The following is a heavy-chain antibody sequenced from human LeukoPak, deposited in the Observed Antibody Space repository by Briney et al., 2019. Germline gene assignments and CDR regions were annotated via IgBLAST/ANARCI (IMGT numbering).Heavy chain of an antibody. J-gene: IGHJ4*02. CDR1: GFTFSSYW. CDR3: ARVLAGATDY. D-gene: IGHD1-26*01. Sequence: GGSLTLSCAASGFTFSSYWMSWVRQAAGKGLEGVANIKQDGSEKYYVGSVKGRFTISRDNAKHSLYLQTNSLRAEDAAVYYCARVLAGATDYWGQGTLVTVSS. V-gene: IGHV3-7*01. CDR2: IKQDGSEK.